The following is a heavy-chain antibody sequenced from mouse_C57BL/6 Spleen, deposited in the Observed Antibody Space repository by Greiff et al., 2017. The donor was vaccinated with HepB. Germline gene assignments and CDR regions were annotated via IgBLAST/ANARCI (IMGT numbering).Heavy chain of an antibody. J-gene: IGHJ3*01. CDR2: INPYNGGT. CDR3: ARIYYDYEGSAY. Sequence: EVQLQQSGPVLVKPGASVKMSCKASGYTFTDYYMNWVKQSHGKSLEWIGVINPYNGGTSYNQKFKGKATLTVNKSSSTAYMELNSLTSEDSAVYYCARIYYDYEGSAYWGQGTLVTVSA. D-gene: IGHD2-4*01. CDR1: GYTFTDYY. V-gene: IGHV1-19*01.